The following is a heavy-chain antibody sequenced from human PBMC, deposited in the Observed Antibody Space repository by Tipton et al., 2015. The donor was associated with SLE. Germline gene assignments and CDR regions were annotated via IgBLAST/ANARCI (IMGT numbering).Heavy chain of an antibody. J-gene: IGHJ3*01. CDR1: GFTFSNNW. V-gene: IGHV3-7*01. Sequence: SLRLSCAVSGFTFSNNWMAWVRQAPGKGLEWVAHIREDGSENFYVDSVRGRFAISRDNAQNSLYLHMNSLRAEDTAVYYCVREYQGSLYVNGAFDVCGQGTVVSVSS. D-gene: IGHD1-26*01. CDR3: VREYQGSLYVNGAFDV. CDR2: IREDGSEN.